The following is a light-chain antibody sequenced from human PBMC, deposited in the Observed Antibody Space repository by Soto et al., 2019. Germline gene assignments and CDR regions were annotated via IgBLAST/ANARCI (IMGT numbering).Light chain of an antibody. CDR3: QQYGGSTRT. Sequence: EIVFTQSPGTLSLSPGERATLSCRASQSVSNNYLAWYQQKPGQAPRLLIYGASNRATGIQDRFSGSGAGTEFTLTITRPQPEDFAVYYCQQYGGSTRTFGQGTKVDIK. J-gene: IGKJ1*01. CDR2: GAS. V-gene: IGKV3-20*01. CDR1: QSVSNNY.